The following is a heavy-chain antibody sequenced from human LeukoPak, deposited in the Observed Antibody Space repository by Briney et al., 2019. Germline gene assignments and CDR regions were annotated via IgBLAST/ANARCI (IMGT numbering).Heavy chain of an antibody. CDR2: IYYSGST. CDR3: ARDDPLGSNWFDP. Sequence: SETLPLTCTVSGGSISSYYWSWIRQPPGKGLEWIGYIYYSGSTNYNPSLKSRVTIPVDTSKNQFSLKLSSVTAADTAVYYCARDDPLGSNWFDPWGQGTLVTVSS. V-gene: IGHV4-59*01. J-gene: IGHJ5*02. CDR1: GGSISSYY.